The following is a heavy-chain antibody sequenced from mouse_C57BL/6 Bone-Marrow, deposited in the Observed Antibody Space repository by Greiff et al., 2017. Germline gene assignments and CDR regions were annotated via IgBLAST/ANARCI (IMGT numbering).Heavy chain of an antibody. CDR3: ARYGYYSYYFYY. D-gene: IGHD2-3*01. V-gene: IGHV1-69*01. CDR2: IDPSDSYT. Sequence: QVQLQQPGAELVMPGASVKLSCKASGYTFTSYWMHWVKQRPGQGLEWIGEIDPSDSYTNYNQKFKGKSTLTVDKSSSTAYMQLSSLTSEDSAVYYCARYGYYSYYFYYWGQGTTLTVSS. CDR1: GYTFTSYW. J-gene: IGHJ2*01.